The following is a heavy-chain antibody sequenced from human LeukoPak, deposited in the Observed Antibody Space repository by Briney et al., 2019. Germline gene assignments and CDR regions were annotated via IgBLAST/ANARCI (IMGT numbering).Heavy chain of an antibody. CDR2: INPNIGGST. CDR3: ARGRIAVAGTYSDY. J-gene: IGHJ4*02. D-gene: IGHD6-19*01. Sequence: GASVKVSCKASGYTFTGYYMHWVRQAPGQGLEWMGWINPNIGGSTSYAQKFQGRVTMTRDMSTSTVYMELSSLRSEDTAVYYCARGRIAVAGTYSDYWGQGTLVTVSS. V-gene: IGHV1-46*01. CDR1: GYTFTGYY.